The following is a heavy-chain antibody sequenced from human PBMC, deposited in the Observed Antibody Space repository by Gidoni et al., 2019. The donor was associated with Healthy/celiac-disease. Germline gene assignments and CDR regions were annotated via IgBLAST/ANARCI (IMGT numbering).Heavy chain of an antibody. CDR2: IYYSGST. J-gene: IGHJ4*02. Sequence: QPQLQESGPGLVKPSETLSLTCTVSGGSISSSSYYWGWIRQPPGKGLEWIGSIYYSGSTYYNPSLKSRVTISVDTSKNQFSLKLSSVTAADTAVYYCARRYYYDSSGYSDFDYWGQGTLVTVSS. CDR1: GGSISSSSYY. V-gene: IGHV4-39*01. D-gene: IGHD3-22*01. CDR3: ARRYYYDSSGYSDFDY.